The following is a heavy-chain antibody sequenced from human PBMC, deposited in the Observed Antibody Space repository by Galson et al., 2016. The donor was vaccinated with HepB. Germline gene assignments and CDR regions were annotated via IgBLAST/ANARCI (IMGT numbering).Heavy chain of an antibody. CDR3: ARGARYYSYGLDV. CDR1: GGSFSSYY. V-gene: IGHV4-59*01. D-gene: IGHD3-16*01. J-gene: IGHJ6*02. CDR2: IYHNGIT. Sequence: SETLSLTCTVSGGSFSSYYWSWIRQPPGKGLEWIGYIYHNGITNYNPSLKSRVTMSIDTSKNQFSLNLSSVTAADTAVCYCARGARYYSYGLDVWGQGITVAVSS.